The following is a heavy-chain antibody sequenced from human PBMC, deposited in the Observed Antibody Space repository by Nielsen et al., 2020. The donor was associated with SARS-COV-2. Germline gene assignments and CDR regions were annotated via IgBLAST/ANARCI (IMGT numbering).Heavy chain of an antibody. D-gene: IGHD2-2*01. J-gene: IGHJ6*02. CDR2: ISYDGSNK. V-gene: IGHV3-30-3*01. CDR1: GFTFSSYA. CDR3: ARDIVVVPAAVLGMDV. Sequence: GESLKISCAASGFTFSSYAMHWVRQAPGKGLEWVAVISYDGSNKYYADSVKGRFTISRDNSKNTLYLQMNSLRAEDTAVYYCARDIVVVPAAVLGMDVWGQGITVTVSS.